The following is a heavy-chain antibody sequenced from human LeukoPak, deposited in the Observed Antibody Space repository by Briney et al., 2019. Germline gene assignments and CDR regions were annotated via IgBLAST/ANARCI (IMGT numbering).Heavy chain of an antibody. V-gene: IGHV3-7*01. Sequence: PGGSLRLSCAASGFTFSSYWMSWVRQAPGRGLEWVANIKKDGSEKYYVDSVKGRFTISRDNAKNSLYLQMNSLRAEDTAVYYCARAETTVTYYFDYWGQGTLVTVSS. CDR2: IKKDGSEK. CDR1: GFTFSSYW. CDR3: ARAETTVTYYFDY. D-gene: IGHD4-17*01. J-gene: IGHJ4*02.